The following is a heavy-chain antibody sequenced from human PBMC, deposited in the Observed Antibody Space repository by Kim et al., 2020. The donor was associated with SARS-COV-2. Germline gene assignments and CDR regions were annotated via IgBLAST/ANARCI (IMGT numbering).Heavy chain of an antibody. V-gene: IGHV3-74*01. CDR1: GFTFSNFW. CDR2: INGDGRST. CDR3: ASGWLGAPPY. Sequence: GGSLRLSCAASGFTFSNFWMHWVRQVPGKGLVWVSGINGDGRSTRYADSMKGRFTISRDNAKNTLYLQMNSLRAEDTAMYYCASGWLGAPPYWGQGTLVT. D-gene: IGHD3-22*01. J-gene: IGHJ4*02.